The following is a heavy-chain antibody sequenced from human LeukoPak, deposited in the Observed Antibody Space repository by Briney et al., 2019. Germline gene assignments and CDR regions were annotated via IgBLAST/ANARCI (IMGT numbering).Heavy chain of an antibody. CDR1: GFAINTNH. J-gene: IGHJ5*02. D-gene: IGHD5-24*01. CDR2: TYYGGTT. Sequence: GGSLRLSCVASGFAINTNHMNWVRQAPGKELEWVSITYYGGTTYYADSVKGRFTISRDNSKNTLYLQMNSLRADDTAVYYCARDTEGDGYNFDTWGRGTLVTVSS. CDR3: ARDTEGDGYNFDT. V-gene: IGHV3-53*01.